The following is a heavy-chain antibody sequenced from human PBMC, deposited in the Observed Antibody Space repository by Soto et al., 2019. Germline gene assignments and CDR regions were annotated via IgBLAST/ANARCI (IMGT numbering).Heavy chain of an antibody. CDR1: GGTFSSYA. CDR3: ARDLKVVMYAGGFDY. J-gene: IGHJ4*02. CDR2: IIPIFGTA. D-gene: IGHD3-22*01. V-gene: IGHV1-69*12. Sequence: QVQLVQSGAEVKKPGSSVKVSCKAYGGTFSSYAISWVRQAPGHGLEWMGGIIPIFGTANYAQKFQGRVTITADESTSTAYMELSSLRSEDTAVYYCARDLKVVMYAGGFDYWGQGTLVTVSS.